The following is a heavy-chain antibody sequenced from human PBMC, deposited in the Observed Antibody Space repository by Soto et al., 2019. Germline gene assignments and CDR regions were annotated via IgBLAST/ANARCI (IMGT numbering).Heavy chain of an antibody. D-gene: IGHD6-13*01. CDR2: ISSSGSTI. CDR3: ARATSSSWSYYYYYGMDV. J-gene: IGHJ6*02. V-gene: IGHV3-11*01. CDR1: GFTFSDYY. Sequence: XVSLRLSCAASGFTFSDYYMSWIRQAPGKGLEWVSYISSSGSTIYYADSVKGRFTISRDNAKNSLYLQMNSLRAEDTAVYYCARATSSSWSYYYYYGMDVWGQGTTVTVSS.